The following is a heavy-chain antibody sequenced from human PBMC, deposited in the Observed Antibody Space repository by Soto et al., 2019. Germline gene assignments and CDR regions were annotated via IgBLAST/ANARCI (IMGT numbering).Heavy chain of an antibody. Sequence: QITLKESGPTLVKPTQTLTLTCTFTVFSLNTRGVAVAWIRQPPRKALEWLGLMYCDDDTRYSPSLKTRLIIARDTSENPVVPTLTYLDPVETATYFCAHTLGIFTGSNIDFVYCGQGALVTVSS. V-gene: IGHV2-5*02. J-gene: IGHJ4*02. CDR1: VFSLNTRGVA. CDR2: MYCDDDT. D-gene: IGHD3-9*01. CDR3: AHTLGIFTGSNIDFVY.